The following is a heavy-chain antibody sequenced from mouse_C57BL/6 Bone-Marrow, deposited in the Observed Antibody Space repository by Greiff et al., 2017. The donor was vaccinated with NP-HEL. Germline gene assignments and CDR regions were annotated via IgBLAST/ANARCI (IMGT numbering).Heavy chain of an antibody. CDR1: GFTFSSYG. J-gene: IGHJ3*01. CDR3: TSPYDYDVAWFAY. Sequence: DVKLVESGGDLVKPGGSLKLSCAASGFTFSSYGMSWVRQTPDKRLEWVATISSGGSYTYYPETVKGRFTLSRDNAKNTLYLQMSSLKSEDTAMYYCTSPYDYDVAWFAYWGQGTLVTVSA. D-gene: IGHD2-4*01. CDR2: ISSGGSYT. V-gene: IGHV5-6*02.